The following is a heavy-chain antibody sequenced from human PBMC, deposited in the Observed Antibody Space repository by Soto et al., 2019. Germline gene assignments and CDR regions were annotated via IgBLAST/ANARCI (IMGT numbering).Heavy chain of an antibody. Sequence: GGSLRLSCAASGFTFSSYWMHWVRQAPGKGLVWVSRINSDGSSASYADSVKGRFTISRDNAKNTLYLQMNSLRAEDTAVYYCARGLYSPSTFDYWGQGTLVTVSS. V-gene: IGHV3-74*01. D-gene: IGHD6-13*01. CDR3: ARGLYSPSTFDY. CDR1: GFTFSSYW. CDR2: INSDGSSA. J-gene: IGHJ4*02.